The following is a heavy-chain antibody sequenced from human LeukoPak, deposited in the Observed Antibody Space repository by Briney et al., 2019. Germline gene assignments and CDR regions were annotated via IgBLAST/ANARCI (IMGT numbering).Heavy chain of an antibody. CDR2: INSGGKI. CDR3: ARDRNYYKNSGYLDYLDY. CDR1: GFTFSSYA. J-gene: IGHJ4*02. Sequence: GGSLRLSCAASGFTFSSYAMSWVRQAPGKGLEWVSVINSGGKIYYADSVKGRFTISRDNSKNTLHLQMNSLRTEDTAVYYCARDRNYYKNSGYLDYLDYWGQGTLVTVSS. D-gene: IGHD3-22*01. V-gene: IGHV3-66*02.